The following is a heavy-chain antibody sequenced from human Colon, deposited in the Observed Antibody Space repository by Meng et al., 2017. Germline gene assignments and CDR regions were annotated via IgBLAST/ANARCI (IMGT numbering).Heavy chain of an antibody. CDR2: IVVGSGNT. Sequence: SVKVSCKAAGFTFTSSAVQWVRQARGQRLEWIGWIVVGSGNTNHAQKFQERVTITRNMSSSTAYMELSSLRSEDTAVYYCAAAASVVTGYYFDYWGQGTLVTVSS. CDR1: GFTFTSSA. CDR3: AAAASVVTGYYFDY. D-gene: IGHD3-22*01. J-gene: IGHJ4*02. V-gene: IGHV1-58*01.